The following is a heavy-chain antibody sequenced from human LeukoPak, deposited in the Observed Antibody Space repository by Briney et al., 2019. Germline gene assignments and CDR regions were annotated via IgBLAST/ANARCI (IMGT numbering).Heavy chain of an antibody. CDR1: GGSISSSSYY. D-gene: IGHD1-7*01. J-gene: IGHJ4*02. CDR3: AREGRGLELGPIDY. Sequence: SETLSLTCTVSGGSISSSSYYWGWIRQPPGKGLEWIGSIYYSGSTYYNPSLKSRVTISVDTSKNQFSLKLSSVTAADTAVYYCAREGRGLELGPIDYWGQGTLVTVSS. V-gene: IGHV4-39*07. CDR2: IYYSGST.